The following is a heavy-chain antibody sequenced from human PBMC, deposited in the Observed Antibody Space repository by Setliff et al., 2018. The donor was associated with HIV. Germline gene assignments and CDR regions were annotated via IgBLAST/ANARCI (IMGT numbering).Heavy chain of an antibody. CDR1: GYSFTNYL. Sequence: GESPTISCKVSGYSFTNYLIVWVRQMSGKGLEWMGSINPGDSETTYSPSFEGQVTMSVDTSISIAYLQWSSLRASDTAIYYCARRGWGGGWYPDYWGQGSVVNVSS. D-gene: IGHD6-19*01. CDR2: INPGDSET. CDR3: ARRGWGGGWYPDY. J-gene: IGHJ4*02. V-gene: IGHV5-51*01.